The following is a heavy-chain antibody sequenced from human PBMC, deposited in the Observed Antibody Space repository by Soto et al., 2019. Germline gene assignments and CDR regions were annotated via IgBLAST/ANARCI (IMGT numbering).Heavy chain of an antibody. D-gene: IGHD6-19*01. CDR2: IHGGDSNT. CDR1: GYMFTNYW. Sequence: GESLKISCKGSGYMFTNYWIGWVRQMPGKGLEWMGIIHGGDSNTRYSPSFDGQVTISTDKSINNAYLQWSSLKASDTAMYYCARRVTSSTGWDYWGQGNLVPVSS. V-gene: IGHV5-51*01. J-gene: IGHJ4*02. CDR3: ARRVTSSTGWDY.